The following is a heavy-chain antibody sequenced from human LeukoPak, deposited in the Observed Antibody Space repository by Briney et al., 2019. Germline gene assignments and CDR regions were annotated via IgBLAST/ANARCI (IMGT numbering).Heavy chain of an antibody. J-gene: IGHJ4*02. CDR1: GFTFYSYW. CDR2: IRQDGSDK. Sequence: GGSLRLSCAASGFTFYSYWMSWVRQAPEKGPEWLANIRQDGSDKQYVDSVKGRFTISRDNAKNSLYLQMNSLSAEDTAVYYCARHSRGSPIDDWGQGTLVTVSS. D-gene: IGHD2-15*01. CDR3: ARHSRGSPIDD. V-gene: IGHV3-7*01.